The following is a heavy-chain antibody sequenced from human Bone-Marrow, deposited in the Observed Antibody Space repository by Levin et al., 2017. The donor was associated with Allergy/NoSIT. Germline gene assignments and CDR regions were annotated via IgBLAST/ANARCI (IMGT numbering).Heavy chain of an antibody. Sequence: SQTLSLPCIVSGSSIHSSFWTWIRQPPGKGLEWIGYSSSTGTTKYNPSLKTRVSISVDTSKKEFSLKLSSVTAADTALYFCARDDTVGYMDSWGQGTLVTVS. CDR1: GSSIHSSF. D-gene: IGHD5-12*01. V-gene: IGHV4-59*01. J-gene: IGHJ5*01. CDR3: ARDDTVGYMDS. CDR2: SSSTGTT.